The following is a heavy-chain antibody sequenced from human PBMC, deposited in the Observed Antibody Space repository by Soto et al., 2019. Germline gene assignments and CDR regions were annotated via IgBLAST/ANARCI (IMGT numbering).Heavy chain of an antibody. J-gene: IGHJ6*02. V-gene: IGHV4-34*01. CDR3: ARIWTTTDYYYYPMDV. D-gene: IGHD4-4*01. CDR1: GGSFSGYY. Sequence: KSSETLSLTCAVYGGSFSGYYWSWIRQPPGKGLEWIGEINHSGSTNYNPSLKSRVTISVDTSKNQFSLKLSSVTAADTAVYYCARIWTTTDYYYYPMDVWGQGPSVTVSS. CDR2: INHSGST.